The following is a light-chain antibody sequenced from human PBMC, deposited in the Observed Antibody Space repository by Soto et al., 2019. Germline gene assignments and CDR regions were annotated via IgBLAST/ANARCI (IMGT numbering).Light chain of an antibody. CDR2: EVT. V-gene: IGLV2-14*01. CDR3: SSYTSSSPCV. CDR1: SSDVGGYNY. J-gene: IGLJ1*01. Sequence: QSALTQPASVSGSPGQSITISCTGTSSDVGGYNYVSWYQQHPGKAPKLMIYEVTNRPSGVSNRFSRSKSGNTASLTISGLQAEDEAASYCSSYTSSSPCVIGTGSQVTGL.